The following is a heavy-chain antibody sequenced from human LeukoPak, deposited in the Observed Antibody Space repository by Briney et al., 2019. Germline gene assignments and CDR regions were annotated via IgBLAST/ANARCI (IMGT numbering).Heavy chain of an antibody. J-gene: IGHJ6*04. CDR2: IIPIFGTA. Sequence: GASVKVSCKASGGTFSSYAISWVRQAPGQGLEWMGGIIPIFGTANYAQKFQGRVTITADKYTSTAYMELSSLRSEDTAVYYCASSSEECGGDCYSDYYYGMDVWGKGTTVTVSS. CDR3: ASSSEECGGDCYSDYYYGMDV. V-gene: IGHV1-69*06. CDR1: GGTFSSYA. D-gene: IGHD2-21*02.